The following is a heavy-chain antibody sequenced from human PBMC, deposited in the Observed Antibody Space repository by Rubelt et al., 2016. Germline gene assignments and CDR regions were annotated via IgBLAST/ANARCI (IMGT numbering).Heavy chain of an antibody. CDR3: ASSGPPAVVVPAAIYGMDV. J-gene: IGHJ6*02. Sequence: QVQLQQWGAGLLKPSETLSLTCAVYGGSFSGYYWSWIRQPPGKGLEWIGEINHSGSTNYNPSLKSRVTILVDTSKNQFSRKLSSVTAADTAVYYCASSGPPAVVVPAAIYGMDVWGQGTTVTVSS. CDR1: GGSFSGYY. V-gene: IGHV4-34*01. D-gene: IGHD2-2*01. CDR2: INHSGST.